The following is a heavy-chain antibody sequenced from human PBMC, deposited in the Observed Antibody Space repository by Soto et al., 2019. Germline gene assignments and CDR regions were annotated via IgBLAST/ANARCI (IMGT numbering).Heavy chain of an antibody. CDR2: IIPIFGTA. D-gene: IGHD2-15*01. CDR3: ARYCSGGSCLQGDYYYYGMDV. J-gene: IGHJ6*02. CDR1: GGTFSSYA. Sequence: ASVKVSCKASGGTFSSYAISWVRQAPGQGLEWMGGIIPIFGTANYAQKFQGRVTITADESTSTAYMELSSLRSEDTAVYYCARYCSGGSCLQGDYYYYGMDVWGQGTTVTVSS. V-gene: IGHV1-69*13.